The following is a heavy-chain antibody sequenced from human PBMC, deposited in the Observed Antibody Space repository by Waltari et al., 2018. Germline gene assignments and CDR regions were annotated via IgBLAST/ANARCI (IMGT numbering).Heavy chain of an antibody. J-gene: IGHJ4*02. CDR3: ARTSSTIFGVVINPRQVGYYFDY. CDR2: IYHSGST. Sequence: QVQLQESGPGLVKPSETLSLTCTVSGYSISSGYYWGWIRQPPGKGLEWIGSIYHSGSTYYNPSLKSRVTISVDTSKNQFSLKLSSVTAADTAVYYCARTSSTIFGVVINPRQVGYYFDYWGQGTLVTVSS. D-gene: IGHD3-3*01. CDR1: GYSISSGYY. V-gene: IGHV4-38-2*02.